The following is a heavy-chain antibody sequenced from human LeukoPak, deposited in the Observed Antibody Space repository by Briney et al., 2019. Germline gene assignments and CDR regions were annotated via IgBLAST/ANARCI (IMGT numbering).Heavy chain of an antibody. D-gene: IGHD2-2*01. J-gene: IGHJ4*02. Sequence: GGSLRLSCAASGFTFSSYGMQWVRQAPGKGVEGGAVIAHDESNRFYEDSVKGRFTISGDNSMNTLYLRMDSLRPEDTAVYFCARDLTPGAPAYFDYWGQGTLVTVSS. CDR1: GFTFSSYG. CDR2: IAHDESNR. V-gene: IGHV3-30*19. CDR3: ARDLTPGAPAYFDY.